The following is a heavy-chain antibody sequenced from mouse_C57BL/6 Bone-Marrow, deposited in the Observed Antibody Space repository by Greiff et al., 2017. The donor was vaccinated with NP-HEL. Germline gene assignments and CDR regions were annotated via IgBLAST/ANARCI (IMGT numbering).Heavy chain of an antibody. D-gene: IGHD2-4*01. CDR2: ISDGGSYT. Sequence: EVQVVESGGGLVKPGGSLKLSCAASGFTFSSYAMSWVRQTPEKRLEWVATISDGGSYTYYPDNVKGRFTISRDNAKNNLSLQMSHLKSEDTAMYYCARDGGLRWYFDVWGTGTTVTVSS. CDR3: ARDGGLRWYFDV. CDR1: GFTFSSYA. J-gene: IGHJ1*03. V-gene: IGHV5-4*01.